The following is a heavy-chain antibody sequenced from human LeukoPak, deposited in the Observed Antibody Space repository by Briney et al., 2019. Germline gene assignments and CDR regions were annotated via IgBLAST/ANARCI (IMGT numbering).Heavy chain of an antibody. CDR2: IYYSGST. Sequence: TSETLSLTCTVSGGSISSSSYYWGWIRQPPGQGLEWIGSIYYSGSTYYNPSLKGRVTISVDTSKNQFSLKLSSVTAADTAVYYCASLPLRGYSYGYLFIWGQGTLVTVSS. J-gene: IGHJ4*02. CDR1: GGSISSSSYY. V-gene: IGHV4-39*01. CDR3: ASLPLRGYSYGYLFI. D-gene: IGHD5-18*01.